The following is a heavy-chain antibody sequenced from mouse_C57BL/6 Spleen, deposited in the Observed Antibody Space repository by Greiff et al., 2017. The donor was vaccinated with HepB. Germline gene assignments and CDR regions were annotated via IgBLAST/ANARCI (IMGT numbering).Heavy chain of an antibody. CDR3: ASSPIYYGNLAWFAY. Sequence: QVQLQQSGAELAKPGASVKLSCKASGYTFTSYWMHWVKQRPGQGLEWIGYINPSSGYTKYNKKFKDKATLTADKSASTAYMQLSSLTYEDSAVYYCASSPIYYGNLAWFAYWGQGTLVTVSA. CDR1: GYTFTSYW. CDR2: INPSSGYT. V-gene: IGHV1-7*01. D-gene: IGHD2-1*01. J-gene: IGHJ3*01.